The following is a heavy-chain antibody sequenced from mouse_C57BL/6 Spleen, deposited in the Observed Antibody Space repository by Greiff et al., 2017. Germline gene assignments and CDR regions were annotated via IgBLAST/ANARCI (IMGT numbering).Heavy chain of an antibody. V-gene: IGHV1-53*01. CDR2: INPSNGGT. Sequence: QVQLQQPGTELVKPGASVKLSCKASGYTFPSYWMHWVKQRPGQGLEWIGNINPSNGGTNYNEKFKSKATLTVDKSSSTAYMQLSSLTSEDSAVYYCARSITTVVATDYWGQGTTLTVSS. J-gene: IGHJ2*01. D-gene: IGHD1-1*01. CDR1: GYTFPSYW. CDR3: ARSITTVVATDY.